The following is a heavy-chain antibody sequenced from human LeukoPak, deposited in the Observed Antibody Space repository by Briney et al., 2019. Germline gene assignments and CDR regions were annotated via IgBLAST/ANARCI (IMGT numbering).Heavy chain of an antibody. Sequence: PGGSLRLSCAASGFTFSSYGMHWVRQAPGKGLEWVAVIWYDGSNKCYADSVKGRFTISRDNSKNTLYLQMNSLRAEDTAVYYCARGDYYDSSGYSAYWGQGTLVTVSS. CDR3: ARGDYYDSSGYSAY. J-gene: IGHJ4*02. CDR1: GFTFSSYG. CDR2: IWYDGSNK. V-gene: IGHV3-33*01. D-gene: IGHD3-22*01.